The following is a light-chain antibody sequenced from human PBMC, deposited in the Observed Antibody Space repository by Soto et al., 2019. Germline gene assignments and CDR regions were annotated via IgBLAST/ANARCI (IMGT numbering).Light chain of an antibody. CDR1: QSISIW. J-gene: IGKJ1*01. Sequence: GDRVTFTCRASQSISIWLTWYQQKPGKAPKLLIYEASSLESGVPSRLSGSGSGIEFTLTISGLQPDDFASYYCQQYNSYSEAFGKGTKVDIK. V-gene: IGKV1-5*01. CDR3: QQYNSYSEA. CDR2: EAS.